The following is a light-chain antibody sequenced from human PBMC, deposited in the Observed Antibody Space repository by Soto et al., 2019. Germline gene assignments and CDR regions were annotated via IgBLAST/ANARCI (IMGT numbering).Light chain of an antibody. CDR3: QQRDYWQVT. CDR2: GAS. CDR1: QSVSSN. Sequence: EIALTQSPATLSVSSGERATLSWRASQSVSSNLAWYQQKPGQAPRLLIYGASSRATGIPDRFSGSGSGTDFALTISSLEPEDFAVYYCQQRDYWQVTFGQGTRLEI. J-gene: IGKJ5*01. V-gene: IGKV3D-11*02.